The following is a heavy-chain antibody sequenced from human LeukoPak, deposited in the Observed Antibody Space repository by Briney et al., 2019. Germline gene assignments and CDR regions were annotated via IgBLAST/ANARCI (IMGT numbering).Heavy chain of an antibody. J-gene: IGHJ5*02. CDR3: ARGYGDRLDCFDP. V-gene: IGHV3-33*01. CDR1: GFTFSSYG. D-gene: IGHD4-17*01. Sequence: PGGSLRLSCAASGFTFSSYGTHWVRQAPGKGLECVAVKWYGGSNKYYADSVKGRFTISRDNSKNTLYLQKNSLRAEDTAVYYCARGYGDRLDCFDPWGQGTLVTVSS. CDR2: KWYGGSNK.